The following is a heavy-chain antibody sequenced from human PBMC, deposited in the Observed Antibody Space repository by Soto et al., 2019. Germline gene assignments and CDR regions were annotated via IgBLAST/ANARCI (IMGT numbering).Heavy chain of an antibody. Sequence: GRSLRLSCATSGFTFSAYTFSWVRQAPGAGLEWVSAIIQSGETFYADSVKGRFSISRDDSNNMLYLQMHSLRADDTAVYYCAKDRQPDGLRPFDHWGQGALVTVSS. J-gene: IGHJ4*02. D-gene: IGHD2-2*01. CDR2: IIQSGET. V-gene: IGHV3-23*01. CDR3: AKDRQPDGLRPFDH. CDR1: GFTFSAYT.